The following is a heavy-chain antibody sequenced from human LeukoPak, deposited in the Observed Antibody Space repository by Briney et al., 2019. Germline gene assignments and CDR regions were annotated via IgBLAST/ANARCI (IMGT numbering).Heavy chain of an antibody. CDR3: AKSMTTDYYGMDV. Sequence: SETLSLTCTVSGGSISSSYWSWIRQPPGKGLEWIAYIYYSGSTNYNPSLKSRVTMSVDMSKNRFSLTLSSVTAADTAVYYCAKSMTTDYYGMDVWGQGTTVTVSS. J-gene: IGHJ6*02. CDR2: IYYSGST. CDR1: GGSISSSY. V-gene: IGHV4-59*01. D-gene: IGHD4-17*01.